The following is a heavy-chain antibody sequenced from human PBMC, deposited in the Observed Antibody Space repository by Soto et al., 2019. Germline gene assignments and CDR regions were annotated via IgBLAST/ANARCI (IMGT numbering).Heavy chain of an antibody. Sequence: QVQLVQSGAEVKKPESSVKVSCMAPGGTFSTYAISWVRQAPGQGLEWMGGIIAMFGTANYAQRFQNRVTITADESTNTVYMELSRLRSEDTAVYFCASGIQLWLRRINNGYSGWGQGTLVTVSS. J-gene: IGHJ4*02. CDR1: GGTFSTYA. V-gene: IGHV1-69*12. D-gene: IGHD5-18*01. CDR3: ASGIQLWLRRINNGYSG. CDR2: IIAMFGTA.